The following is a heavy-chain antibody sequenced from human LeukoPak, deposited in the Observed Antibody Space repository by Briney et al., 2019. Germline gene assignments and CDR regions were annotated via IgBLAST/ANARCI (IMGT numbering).Heavy chain of an antibody. CDR1: GFTVSSNY. D-gene: IGHD3-10*01. Sequence: GGSLRLSCAASGFTVSSNYMSWVRQAPGKGLEWVSVIYSGGSTYYADSVKGRFTISRDNSKNTLYLQMNSLRAEDTAVYYCARDGYYGSGSYPPPDYWGQGTLVTVSS. J-gene: IGHJ4*02. CDR2: IYSGGST. V-gene: IGHV3-66*02. CDR3: ARDGYYGSGSYPPPDY.